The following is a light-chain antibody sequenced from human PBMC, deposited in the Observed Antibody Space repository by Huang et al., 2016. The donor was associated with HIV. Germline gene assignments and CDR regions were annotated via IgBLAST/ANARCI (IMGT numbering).Light chain of an antibody. V-gene: IGKV3-15*01. CDR1: QNVHTN. CDR3: QQYDVWPPRHT. Sequence: LVMTQSPVILSVSPGERAPLSCRASQNVHTNGAWYQQRPGQAPRLLMSGASTRATGVPARFTGGGSGTYFTLTITSLQSEDFAIYYCQQYDVWPPRHTFGQGTKLEIK. CDR2: GAS. J-gene: IGKJ2*01.